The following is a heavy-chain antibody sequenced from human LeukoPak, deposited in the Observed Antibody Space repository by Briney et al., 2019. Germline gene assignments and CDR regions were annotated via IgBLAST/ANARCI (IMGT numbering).Heavy chain of an antibody. CDR3: ARPGIAADDGKDAFDI. Sequence: ETLSLTCTVSGGSISSYYWSWIRQPAGKGLEWMGIIYPGDSDTRYSPSFQGQVTMSADKSISTAYLQWSSLKASDTAMYYCARPGIAADDGKDAFDIWGQGTMVTVSS. D-gene: IGHD6-13*01. CDR2: IYPGDSDT. V-gene: IGHV5-51*01. CDR1: GGSISSYY. J-gene: IGHJ3*02.